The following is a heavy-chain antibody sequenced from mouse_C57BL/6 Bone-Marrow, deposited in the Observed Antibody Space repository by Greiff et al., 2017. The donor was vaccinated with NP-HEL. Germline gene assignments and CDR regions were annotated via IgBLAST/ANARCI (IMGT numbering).Heavy chain of an antibody. CDR1: GYTFTDYE. CDR3: TRKFITTGGVYWYFDV. Sequence: QVQLKQSGAELVRPGASVTLSYKASGYTFTDYEMHWVKQTPVHGLEWIGAIDPETGGTAYNQKFKGKAILTADKSSSTAYMELRSLTSEDSAVYYCTRKFITTGGVYWYFDVWGTGTTVTVSS. D-gene: IGHD1-1*01. J-gene: IGHJ1*03. V-gene: IGHV1-15*01. CDR2: IDPETGGT.